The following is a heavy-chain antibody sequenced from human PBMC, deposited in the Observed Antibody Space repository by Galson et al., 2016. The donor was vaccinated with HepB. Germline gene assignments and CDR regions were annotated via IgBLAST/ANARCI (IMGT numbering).Heavy chain of an antibody. V-gene: IGHV5-10-1*01. D-gene: IGHD5-12*01. CDR2: IDPSDSYT. J-gene: IGHJ5*02. Sequence: QSGAEVKKPGESLRISCKVSGYSFDSYWITWVRQMPGKGLEWMGRIDPSDSYTDYSPSFQGHVTIPADKSISTAYLQLSSLETSDTAIYYCAISRATKFDPWGQGTLVTVSS. CDR1: GYSFDSYW. CDR3: AISRATKFDP.